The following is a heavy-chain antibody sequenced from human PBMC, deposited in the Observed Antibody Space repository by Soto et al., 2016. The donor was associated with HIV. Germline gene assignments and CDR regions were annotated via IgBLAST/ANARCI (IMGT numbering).Heavy chain of an antibody. D-gene: IGHD3-22*01. CDR1: GFTFSSYA. CDR2: ISGSGGST. Sequence: EVQLLESGGGLVQPGGSLRLSCAASGFTFSSYAMSWVRQAPGKGLEWVSAISGSGGSTYYADSVKGRFTISRDNSKNTLYLQMNSLRAEDTAVYYCAKELYYDSSGSNWANAFDIWGQGTMVTVSS. J-gene: IGHJ3*02. CDR3: AKELYYDSSGSNWANAFDI. V-gene: IGHV3-23*01.